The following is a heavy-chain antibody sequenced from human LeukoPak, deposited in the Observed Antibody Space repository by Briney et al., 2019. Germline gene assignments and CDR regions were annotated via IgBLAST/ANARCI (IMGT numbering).Heavy chain of an antibody. V-gene: IGHV3-13*01. Sequence: GGSLRLSCAASGFTFSTYDMHWVRQATGKGLEWVSGISTAGDTYYPGSVKGRFTVSRDNAKNSLYLQMNSLRAEDTAVYYCARDYYDTSGYYYGKIWGQGTLVTVSS. J-gene: IGHJ4*02. CDR2: ISTAGDT. CDR1: GFTFSTYD. D-gene: IGHD3-22*01. CDR3: ARDYYDTSGYYYGKI.